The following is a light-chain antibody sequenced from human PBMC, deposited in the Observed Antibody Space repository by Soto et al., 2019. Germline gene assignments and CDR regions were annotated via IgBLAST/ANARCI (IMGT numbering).Light chain of an antibody. J-gene: IGKJ4*01. V-gene: IGKV3-20*01. CDR1: LSVSSSY. CDR2: GAS. CDR3: QLYGSSLFT. Sequence: EIVLTQSPGTLSLSPGERATISCRDSLSVSSSYLAWYQQKPGQAPRLLIYGASSRATGIPDRVSGSGSGTDFTLTISRLEPEDFAVYYCQLYGSSLFTFGGGTKVDIK.